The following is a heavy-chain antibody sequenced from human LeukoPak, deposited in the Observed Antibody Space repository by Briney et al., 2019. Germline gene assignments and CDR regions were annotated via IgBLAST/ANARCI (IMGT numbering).Heavy chain of an antibody. J-gene: IGHJ6*03. CDR2: MNPKSGAT. V-gene: IGHV1-2*02. Sequence: VASVKVSCKASGYTFTGYYMHWVRQAPGQGLEWMGWMNPKSGATDYARKFQGRVTMTRDTSISTAYMELTRLRSDDTAVYFCARGSDYDDYFYMDFWGKGTTVTVSS. CDR3: ARGSDYDDYFYMDF. CDR1: GYTFTGYY.